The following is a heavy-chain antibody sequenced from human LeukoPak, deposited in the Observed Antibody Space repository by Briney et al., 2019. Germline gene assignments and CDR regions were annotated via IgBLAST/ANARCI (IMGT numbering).Heavy chain of an antibody. CDR1: GGSISSGSYY. Sequence: SETLSLTCNVSGGSISSGSYYWIWIRQPAGKGLEWVGRIYPSGSTNYNPSLRSRVTISVDTSNNQYSLTLTSMTAADTAVYYCGRILPSGTIDHWGQGTLVTVSS. V-gene: IGHV4-61*02. D-gene: IGHD1-7*01. J-gene: IGHJ4*02. CDR2: IYPSGST. CDR3: GRILPSGTIDH.